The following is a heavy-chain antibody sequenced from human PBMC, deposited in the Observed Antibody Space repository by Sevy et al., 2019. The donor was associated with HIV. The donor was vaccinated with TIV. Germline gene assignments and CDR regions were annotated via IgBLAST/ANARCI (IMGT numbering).Heavy chain of an antibody. Sequence: GGSLGLSCTVSGFIFNNKGMHWVRQAPGRGLEWVAAIFSDGTTKYYGDSVKGRFTISRDNSKNALFLQMNSLRVDDTSLYYCARESGSDWYLDSWGQGTLVTVSS. J-gene: IGHJ4*02. V-gene: IGHV3-30*12. CDR3: ARESGSDWYLDS. CDR1: GFIFNNKG. D-gene: IGHD2-21*02. CDR2: IFSDGTTK.